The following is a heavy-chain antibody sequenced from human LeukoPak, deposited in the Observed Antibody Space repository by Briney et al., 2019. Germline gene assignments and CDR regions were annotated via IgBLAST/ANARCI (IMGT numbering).Heavy chain of an antibody. J-gene: IGHJ4*02. CDR3: ARGAYSSGWAYFDH. D-gene: IGHD6-19*01. CDR2: INPNSGGT. Sequence: ASVKVSCKASGYTFTGYYMHWVRQAPGQGLEWMGWINPNSGGTNYAQKFQGWVTMTRDTSISTAYMELSRLRSDDTAVYYCARGAYSSGWAYFDHWGQGTLVTVSS. V-gene: IGHV1-2*04. CDR1: GYTFTGYY.